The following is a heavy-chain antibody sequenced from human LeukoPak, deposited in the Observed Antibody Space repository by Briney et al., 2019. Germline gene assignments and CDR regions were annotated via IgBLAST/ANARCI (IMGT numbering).Heavy chain of an antibody. Sequence: GGSLRLSCAASGFTFSSYAMHWVRQAPGKGLEWVAVISYDGSNKYYADSVKGRFTISRDNSKNTLYLQMNSLRAEDTAVYYCAREGEVDFWSGSYNTGYFDYWGQGALVTVS. CDR2: ISYDGSNK. D-gene: IGHD3-3*01. V-gene: IGHV3-30-3*01. CDR1: GFTFSSYA. J-gene: IGHJ4*02. CDR3: AREGEVDFWSGSYNTGYFDY.